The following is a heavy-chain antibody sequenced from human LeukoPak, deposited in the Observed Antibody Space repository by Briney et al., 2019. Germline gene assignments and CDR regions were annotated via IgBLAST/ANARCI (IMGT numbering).Heavy chain of an antibody. D-gene: IGHD1-14*01. CDR2: ISAYNGNT. V-gene: IGHV1-18*01. J-gene: IGHJ4*02. CDR3: ARLWPFNRKLDY. CDR1: GYTFTSYD. Sequence: ASVKVSCKASGYTFTSYDINWVRQATGQGLEWMGWISAYNGNTNYAQKLQGRVTMTTDTSTSTAYMELRSLRSDDTAVYYCARLWPFNRKLDYWGQGTLVTVSS.